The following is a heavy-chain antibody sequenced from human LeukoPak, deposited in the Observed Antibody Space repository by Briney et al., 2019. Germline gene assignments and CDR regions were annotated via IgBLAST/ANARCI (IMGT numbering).Heavy chain of an antibody. D-gene: IGHD1-7*01. CDR1: GGSISSGSYY. V-gene: IGHV4-61*02. CDR3: ARDRSAWNYVILDY. CDR2: IYTSGST. Sequence: ASETLSLTCTVSGGSISSGSYYWRWIRQPAGKGLEWIGRIYTSGSTHYNPSLKSRVTMSVDTSKNQFSLKLSSVTAADTAVYYCARDRSAWNYVILDYWGQGTQVTVSS. J-gene: IGHJ4*02.